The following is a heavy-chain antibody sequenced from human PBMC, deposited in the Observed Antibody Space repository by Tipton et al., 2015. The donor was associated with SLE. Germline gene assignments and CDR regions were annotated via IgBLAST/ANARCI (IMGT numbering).Heavy chain of an antibody. Sequence: LRLSCTVSGGSISSYYWSWIRQPPGKGLEWIGYIYYSGSTNYNPSLKSRVTISVDTSKNQFSLKLSSVSAAGTAVYYCARIVAAAGTRYFDYWGQGTLVTVSS. V-gene: IGHV4-59*01. J-gene: IGHJ4*02. CDR2: IYYSGST. CDR3: ARIVAAAGTRYFDY. CDR1: GGSISSYY. D-gene: IGHD6-13*01.